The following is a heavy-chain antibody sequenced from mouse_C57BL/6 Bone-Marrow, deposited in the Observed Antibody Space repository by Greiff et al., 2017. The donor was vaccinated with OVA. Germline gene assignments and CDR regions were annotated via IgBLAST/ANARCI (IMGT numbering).Heavy chain of an antibody. Sequence: QVTLKVSGPGILQSSQTLSLTCSFSGFSLSTSGMGVSWIRQPSGKGLEWLAHIYWDDDKRYNPSLKSQLTISKDTSRNQVCLKITSVDTADTATYYSAGEGQGLNCGWWYFDVWGTGTTVTVSS. CDR3: AGEGQGLNCGWWYFDV. J-gene: IGHJ1*03. D-gene: IGHD3-3*01. CDR1: GFSLSTSGMG. V-gene: IGHV8-12*01. CDR2: IYWDDDK.